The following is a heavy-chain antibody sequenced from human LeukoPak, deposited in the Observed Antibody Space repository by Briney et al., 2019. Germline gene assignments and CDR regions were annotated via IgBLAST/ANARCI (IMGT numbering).Heavy chain of an antibody. CDR3: AKDRDFWSGYYYYYMDV. D-gene: IGHD3-3*01. J-gene: IGHJ6*03. V-gene: IGHV3-30*02. CDR1: GFTFSGYG. Sequence: PGGSLRLSCAASGFTFSGYGMHWVRQAPGKGLEWVAFIRYDGSNKYYADSVKGRFTISRDNSKNTLYLQMSSLRAEDTAVYYCAKDRDFWSGYYYYYMDVWGKGTTVTVSS. CDR2: IRYDGSNK.